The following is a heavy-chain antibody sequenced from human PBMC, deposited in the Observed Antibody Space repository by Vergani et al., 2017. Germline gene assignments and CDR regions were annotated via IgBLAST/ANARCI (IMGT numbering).Heavy chain of an antibody. J-gene: IGHJ4*02. V-gene: IGHV3-48*03. CDR2: ISSSGSTM. Sequence: EVQLVESGGGLVQPGGSLRLPCAASGFRFSSYEMNWVRQAPGKGLEWVSYISSSGSTMYYADSVKGRFTISRDNAKNSLYLQMNSLRDEDTAVYYCARDVGARDFFFDYWGQGTLVTVSS. D-gene: IGHD1-26*01. CDR3: ARDVGARDFFFDY. CDR1: GFRFSSYE.